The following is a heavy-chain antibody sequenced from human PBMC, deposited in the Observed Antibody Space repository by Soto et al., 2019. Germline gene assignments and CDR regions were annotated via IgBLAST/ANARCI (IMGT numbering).Heavy chain of an antibody. CDR1: GGTFSSYA. V-gene: IGHV1-69*01. D-gene: IGHD3-22*01. CDR3: ARGGGDYYDSSFDAFDI. J-gene: IGHJ3*02. CDR2: IIPIFGTA. Sequence: QVQLVQSGAEVKKPGSSVKVSCKASGGTFSSYAISWVRQAPGQGLEWMGGIIPIFGTANYAQKFQGRVTITADESTSTAYMELSSLRSEDTAVYYCARGGGDYYDSSFDAFDIWGQGTMVTVSS.